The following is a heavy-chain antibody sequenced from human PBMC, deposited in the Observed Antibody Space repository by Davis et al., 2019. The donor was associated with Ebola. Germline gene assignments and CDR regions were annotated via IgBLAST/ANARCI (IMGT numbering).Heavy chain of an antibody. Sequence: SQTLSLTCAISGGSVSADGVAWNWIRQSPSGGLEWLGTTYYRSKWVHEYALSVESRIIINPDTSKNQFSLQLNSVTPEDTSVYYCARGANRALDYWGQGTLVTVSS. D-gene: IGHD3-10*01. CDR2: TYYRSKWVH. CDR3: ARGANRALDY. V-gene: IGHV6-1*01. J-gene: IGHJ4*02. CDR1: GGSVSADGVA.